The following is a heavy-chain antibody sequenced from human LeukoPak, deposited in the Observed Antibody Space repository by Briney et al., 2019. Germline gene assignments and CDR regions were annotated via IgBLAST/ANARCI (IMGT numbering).Heavy chain of an antibody. V-gene: IGHV1-2*06. D-gene: IGHD2-15*01. Sequence: ASVKVSCKASGYTFTGHYMHWVRQAPGQGLELMGRINPNSGGTNYAQKFQGRVTMTRDTSISTAYMELSRLRSDDTAVYYCARNVSRSGFDPWGQGTLVTVSS. CDR2: INPNSGGT. CDR1: GYTFTGHY. CDR3: ARNVSRSGFDP. J-gene: IGHJ5*02.